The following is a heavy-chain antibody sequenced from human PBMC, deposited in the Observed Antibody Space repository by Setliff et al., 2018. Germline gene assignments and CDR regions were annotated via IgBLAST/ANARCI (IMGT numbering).Heavy chain of an antibody. V-gene: IGHV4-30-4*01. CDR3: ARTHCTTTSCFYFHY. J-gene: IGHJ4*02. CDR2: ISHGVST. Sequence: TLSLTCTVSGASVTSFDYYWSWIRQPPRKGLEYTGHISHGVSTSYSPSLKSRLSISADTSKNQFSLKLTSVTAADTAVYYCARTHCTTTSCFYFHYWGQGTVVTVSS. D-gene: IGHD2-2*01. CDR1: GASVTSFDYY.